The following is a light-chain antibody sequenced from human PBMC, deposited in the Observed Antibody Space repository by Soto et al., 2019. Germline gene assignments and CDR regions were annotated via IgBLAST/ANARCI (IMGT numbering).Light chain of an antibody. CDR1: QSVSSN. CDR2: GAS. V-gene: IGKV3-15*01. CDR3: QQYNNWPPSYT. J-gene: IGKJ2*01. Sequence: EIVMTQSPATLSVSPGERATLSCRASQSVSSNLAWYQQKPGQAPRLLIYGASTSPTGIPARFSGSGSGTEFTLTIRSLQSEDFAVYYCQQYNNWPPSYTFGQGTKLEIK.